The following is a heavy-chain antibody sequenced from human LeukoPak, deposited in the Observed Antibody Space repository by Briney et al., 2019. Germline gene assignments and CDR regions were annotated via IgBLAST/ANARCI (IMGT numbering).Heavy chain of an antibody. CDR1: GYTFNRYG. CDR3: ARGPYYYDSSGYYERDFDY. D-gene: IGHD3-22*01. V-gene: IGHV7-4-1*02. CDR2: INTNTGNP. J-gene: IGHJ4*02. Sequence: GASVKVSCKASGYTFNRYGMNWVRQAPGQGLEWMGWINTNTGNPTYAQGFTGRFVFSLDTSVSTAYLQISSLKAEGTAVYYCARGPYYYDSSGYYERDFDYWGQGTLVTVSS.